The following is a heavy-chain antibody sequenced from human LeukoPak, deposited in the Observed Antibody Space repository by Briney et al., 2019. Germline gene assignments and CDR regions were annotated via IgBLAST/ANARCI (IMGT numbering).Heavy chain of an antibody. CDR2: IYHSGST. D-gene: IGHD4-17*01. V-gene: IGHV4-38-2*02. CDR3: ARAYGDYDSWKDYYYYYYMDV. J-gene: IGHJ6*03. CDR1: GYSISSGYY. Sequence: PSETLSLTCTVSGYSISSGYYWGWIRQPPGKGLEWIGSIYHSGSTYYNPSLKSRVTISVDTSKNQFSLKLCSVTAADTAVYYCARAYGDYDSWKDYYYYYYMDVWGKGTTVTVSS.